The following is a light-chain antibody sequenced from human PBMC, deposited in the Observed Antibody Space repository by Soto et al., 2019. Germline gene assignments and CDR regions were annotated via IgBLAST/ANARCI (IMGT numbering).Light chain of an antibody. J-gene: IGKJ5*01. CDR1: QDITSA. CDR2: AAS. Sequence: GDRVTITCRASQDITSALAWYQQKPGKAPNLLIYAASSLKSGVPSRFSGSGSGTDFTLTISSLQPEDFATYYCQKFNSYVITFGQGTRLETK. CDR3: QKFNSYVIT. V-gene: IGKV1-13*02.